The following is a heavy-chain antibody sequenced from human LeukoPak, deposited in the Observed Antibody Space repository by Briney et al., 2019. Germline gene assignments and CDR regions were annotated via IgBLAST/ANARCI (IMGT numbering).Heavy chain of an antibody. CDR1: GGSISRSSYY. Sequence: SETLSLTCTVSGGSISRSSYYWGWIRQPPGKGLEWIGSIYYSGSTYYNPSLKSRVTISVDTSKNQFSLKLSSVTAADTAVYYCARHGQWRAARSWFDPWGQGTLVTVSS. CDR3: ARHGQWRAARSWFDP. D-gene: IGHD6-6*01. V-gene: IGHV4-39*01. J-gene: IGHJ5*02. CDR2: IYYSGST.